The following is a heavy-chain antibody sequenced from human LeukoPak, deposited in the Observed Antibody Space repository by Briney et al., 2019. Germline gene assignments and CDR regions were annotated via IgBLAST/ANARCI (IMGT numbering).Heavy chain of an antibody. D-gene: IGHD2-8*01. CDR3: GRGGNGIDI. CDR2: INSDEGNT. Sequence: PGGSLRLSCAASGFTFSHYLMHWVRQAPGKGLVWVSRINSDEGNTSSYADSVKGRFIISRDNAKNTLYLQMNSLRAEDTAVYFCGRGGNGIDIWGQGTTVIVSS. J-gene: IGHJ3*02. V-gene: IGHV3-74*01. CDR1: GFTFSHYL.